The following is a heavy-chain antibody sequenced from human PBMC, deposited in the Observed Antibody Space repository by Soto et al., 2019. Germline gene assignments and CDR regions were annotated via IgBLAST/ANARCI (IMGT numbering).Heavy chain of an antibody. J-gene: IGHJ4*02. D-gene: IGHD4-17*01. Sequence: VKVSCKASGGTFSSYAISWVRQAPGQGLEWMGGIIPIFGTANYAQKFQGRVTIIADESTSTAYMELSSLRSEDTAVYYCASRPIYGHLVDYWGQGTLVTVSS. V-gene: IGHV1-69*01. CDR1: GGTFSSYA. CDR2: IIPIFGTA. CDR3: ASRPIYGHLVDY.